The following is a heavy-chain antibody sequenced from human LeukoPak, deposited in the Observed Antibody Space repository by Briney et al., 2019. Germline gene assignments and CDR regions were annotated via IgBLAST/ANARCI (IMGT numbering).Heavy chain of an antibody. CDR3: VRETYGSFDS. CDR2: TKNKANSYTT. D-gene: IGHD4-17*01. Sequence: LSGGSLRLSCAASGFTLSDHYMDWVRQAPGKGLEWVGRTKNKANSYTTEYAASVKGRFTISRDDSRNSLHLLMNSLSTEDTAVYSCVRETYGSFDSWGQGTLVTVSS. J-gene: IGHJ4*02. V-gene: IGHV3-72*01. CDR1: GFTLSDHY.